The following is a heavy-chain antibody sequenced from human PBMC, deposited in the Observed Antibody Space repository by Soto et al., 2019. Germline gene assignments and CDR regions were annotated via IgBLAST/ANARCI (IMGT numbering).Heavy chain of an antibody. CDR1: GGSISSGGYY. D-gene: IGHD3-10*01. J-gene: IGHJ5*02. CDR3: ARTGWFGEANWFDP. Sequence: QVQLQESGPGLVKPSQTLSLTCTVSGGSISSGGYYWSWIRQHPGKGLEWIGYIYYSGSTYYNPSLKSRVTISVDTSKNQFSLKLSSVTAADTAVYYCARTGWFGEANWFDPWGQGTLVTVSS. V-gene: IGHV4-31*03. CDR2: IYYSGST.